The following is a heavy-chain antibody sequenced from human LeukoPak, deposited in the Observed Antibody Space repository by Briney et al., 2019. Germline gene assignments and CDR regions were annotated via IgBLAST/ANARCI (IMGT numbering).Heavy chain of an antibody. J-gene: IGHJ4*02. CDR3: ARGEVGATLDY. Sequence: GASAKVSCKASGYTFTSYYMHWVRQAPGQGLEWMGIINPSGGSTSYAQKFQGRVTMTRDMSTSTVYMELSSLRSEDTAVYYCARGEVGATLDYWGQGTLVTVSS. CDR2: INPSGGST. D-gene: IGHD1-26*01. CDR1: GYTFTSYY. V-gene: IGHV1-46*01.